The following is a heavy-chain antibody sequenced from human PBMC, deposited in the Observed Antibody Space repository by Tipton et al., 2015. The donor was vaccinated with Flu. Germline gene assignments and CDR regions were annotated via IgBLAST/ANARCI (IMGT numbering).Heavy chain of an antibody. CDR2: ISGSSNDI. CDR1: GFTFSSYT. V-gene: IGHV3-21*06. CDR3: ARARGYSRSLDTFNV. D-gene: IGHD5-12*01. J-gene: IGHJ3*01. Sequence: SLRLSCVASGFTFSSYTMNWVRQAPGKGPEWISSISGSSNDIKYADSVRGRFAVSRDNANNSLSLQLSSLRVDDTAVYFCARARGYSRSLDTFNVWGQGTMVTVSS.